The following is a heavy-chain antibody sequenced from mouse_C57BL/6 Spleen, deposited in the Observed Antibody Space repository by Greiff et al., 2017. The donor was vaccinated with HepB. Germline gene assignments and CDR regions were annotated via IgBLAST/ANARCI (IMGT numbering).Heavy chain of an antibody. V-gene: IGHV5-4*01. Sequence: EVQLVESGGGLVKPGGSLKLSCAASGFTFSSYAMSWVRQTPEKRLEWVATISDGGSYTYYPDNVKGRFTISRDNAKNNLYLQMSHLKSEDTAMYYCARDKDYDSYYFDYWGQGTTLTVSS. D-gene: IGHD2-4*01. J-gene: IGHJ2*01. CDR1: GFTFSSYA. CDR2: ISDGGSYT. CDR3: ARDKDYDSYYFDY.